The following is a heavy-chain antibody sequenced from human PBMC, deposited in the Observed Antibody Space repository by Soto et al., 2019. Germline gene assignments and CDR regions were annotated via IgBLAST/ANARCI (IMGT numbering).Heavy chain of an antibody. CDR3: TLEVVDVWRGSSGY. V-gene: IGHV3-15*07. CDR2: IKSKTDGGTT. Sequence: GGSLRLSCAASGFTFSNAWMNWVRQAPGKGLEWVGRIKSKTDGGTTDYAAPVTGRFTISRDDSKNTLYLQMNSLKTEDTAVNYCTLEVVDVWRGSSGYWGQGTLVTVS. D-gene: IGHD3-3*01. CDR1: GFTFSNAW. J-gene: IGHJ4*02.